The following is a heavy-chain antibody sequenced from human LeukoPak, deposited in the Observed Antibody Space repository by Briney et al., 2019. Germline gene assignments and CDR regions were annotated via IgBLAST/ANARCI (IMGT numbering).Heavy chain of an antibody. D-gene: IGHD4-17*01. CDR2: ISYDGTNE. V-gene: IGHV3-30-3*01. Sequence: PGGSLRLSCAASGFTFSNYAMHWVRQAPGKGLEWVAVISYDGTNEYYADSVKGRFTISRDNSKNTLYLQMNSLRAEDTAMYYCARGDYGDYVGYLDYWGQGTLVTVSS. J-gene: IGHJ4*02. CDR1: GFTFSNYA. CDR3: ARGDYGDYVGYLDY.